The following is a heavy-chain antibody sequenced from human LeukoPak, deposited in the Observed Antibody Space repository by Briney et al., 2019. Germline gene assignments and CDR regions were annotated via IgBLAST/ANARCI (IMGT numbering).Heavy chain of an antibody. CDR3: ARDAPGDTALDY. CDR1: GLTFSIHW. D-gene: IGHD5-18*01. J-gene: IGHJ4*02. V-gene: IGHV3-74*01. CDR2: INSAGSST. Sequence: GGSLRLSCAASGLTFSIHWMHWVRQPPEKGRGWDARINSAGSSTSYADFTKGRFTISRDNAKSTLYLQMNSLRVEDTALYYCARDAPGDTALDYWGQGSLVTVSS.